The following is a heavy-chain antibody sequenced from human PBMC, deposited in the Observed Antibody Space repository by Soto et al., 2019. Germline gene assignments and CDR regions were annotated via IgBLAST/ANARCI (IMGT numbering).Heavy chain of an antibody. D-gene: IGHD3-9*01. J-gene: IGHJ4*02. CDR1: GFTFSNAW. CDR3: TTDSGVYDILTGYFQQDY. V-gene: IGHV3-15*07. Sequence: GGSLRLSCAASGFTFSNAWMNWVRQAPGKGLEWVGRIKSKTDGGTTDYAAPVKGRFTISRDDSKNTLYLQMNSLKTEDTAVYYCTTDSGVYDILTGYFQQDYWGQGTLVTVSS. CDR2: IKSKTDGGTT.